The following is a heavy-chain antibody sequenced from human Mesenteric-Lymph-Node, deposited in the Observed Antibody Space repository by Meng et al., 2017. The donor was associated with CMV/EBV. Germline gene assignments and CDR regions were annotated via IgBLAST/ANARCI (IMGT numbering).Heavy chain of an antibody. D-gene: IGHD6-6*01. V-gene: IGHV5-51*01. CDR3: AKLKWQSSSPNIFFDH. CDR1: GYTFTAYW. J-gene: IGHJ4*02. CDR2: IYPDDSDT. Sequence: GESLKISCKGSGYTFTAYWIGWVRQMPGKGLEWMGIIYPDDSDTKYSPSFQGQVTISADKSVNTAYLQWSSLKAADTAIYYWAKLKWQSSSPNIFFDHWGQGTLVTVSS.